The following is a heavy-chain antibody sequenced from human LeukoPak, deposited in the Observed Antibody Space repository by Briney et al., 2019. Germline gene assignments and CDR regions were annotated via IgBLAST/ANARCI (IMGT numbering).Heavy chain of an antibody. J-gene: IGHJ4*02. CDR3: AREITV. V-gene: IGHV4-61*02. Sequence: SETLSLTCTVSGGSISSGDYCWGWIRQPAGKGLEWIGRTYTSGSTNYNPSLESRVTISVDTSKNQFSLKLSSVTAADTAVYYCAREITVRGQGTLVTVSS. CDR2: TYTSGST. D-gene: IGHD3-16*01. CDR1: GGSISSGDYC.